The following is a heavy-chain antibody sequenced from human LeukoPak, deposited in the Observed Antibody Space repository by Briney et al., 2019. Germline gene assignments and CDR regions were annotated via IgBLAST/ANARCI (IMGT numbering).Heavy chain of an antibody. J-gene: IGHJ3*02. Sequence: SVKVSCKASGGTFSSYAISWVRQAPGQGLEWMGGIIPIFGTANYAQKFQGRVTMTRDTSTSTVYMELSSLRSEDTAVYYCARPRTTVTPGDAFDIWGQGTMVTVSS. CDR2: IIPIFGTA. CDR3: ARPRTTVTPGDAFDI. D-gene: IGHD4-17*01. V-gene: IGHV1-69*05. CDR1: GGTFSSYA.